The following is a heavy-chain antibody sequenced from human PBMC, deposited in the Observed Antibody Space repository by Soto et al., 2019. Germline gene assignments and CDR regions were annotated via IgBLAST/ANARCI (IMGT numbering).Heavy chain of an antibody. Sequence: KTSETLSLTCTVSGFSVNRGDYYWAWMRQPPGKGLEWIGSVYYSGGTHQNPSQSRFIISIDTAKNQISLRLKSVTAADTAVYYCARHFRSYSGGYHWFGPWGQRTLVTVSS. CDR1: GFSVNRGDYY. CDR2: VYYSGGT. D-gene: IGHD3-22*01. CDR3: ARHFRSYSGGYHWFGP. J-gene: IGHJ5*02. V-gene: IGHV4-39*01.